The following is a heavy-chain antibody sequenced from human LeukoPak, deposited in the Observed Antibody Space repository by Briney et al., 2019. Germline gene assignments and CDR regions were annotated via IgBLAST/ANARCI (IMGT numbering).Heavy chain of an antibody. CDR1: GFTFSSFW. Sequence: GGSLRLSCAASGFTFSSFWMHWVRQAPGKGLVWVSRININGSNTGYADSVKGRFTISRDSSKNTLYLQMNSLRAGDAAVYYCAKAPVTTCSGAYCYPFDYWSQGTLVTVSS. CDR3: AKAPVTTCSGAYCYPFDY. CDR2: ININGSNT. D-gene: IGHD2-15*01. J-gene: IGHJ4*02. V-gene: IGHV3-74*01.